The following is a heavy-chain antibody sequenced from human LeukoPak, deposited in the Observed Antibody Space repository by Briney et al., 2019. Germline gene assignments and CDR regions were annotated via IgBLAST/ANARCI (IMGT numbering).Heavy chain of an antibody. CDR1: GGSISSGGYY. J-gene: IGHJ2*01. D-gene: IGHD4-17*01. V-gene: IGHV4-31*03. Sequence: SETLSLTCTVSGGSISSGGYYWSWIRQHPGKGLEWIGYIYYSGSTYYNPSLKSRVTISVDTSKNQFSLKLSSVTAADTAVYYCARDRVTTVTKGYFDLWGRGTLVTASS. CDR2: IYYSGST. CDR3: ARDRVTTVTKGYFDL.